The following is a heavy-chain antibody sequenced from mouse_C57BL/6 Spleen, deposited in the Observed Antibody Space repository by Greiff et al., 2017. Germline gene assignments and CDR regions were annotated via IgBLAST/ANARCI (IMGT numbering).Heavy chain of an antibody. CDR2: IYPGDGDT. D-gene: IGHD4-1*02. CDR3: ARSTGDRGFFDY. CDR1: GYAFSSYW. J-gene: IGHJ2*01. Sequence: QVQLQQSGAELVKPGASVKISFKASGYAFSSYWMNWVKQRPGKGLEWIGQIYPGDGDTNYNGKFKGKATLTADKSSSTAYMQLSSLTSEDSAVYFCARSTGDRGFFDYWGQGTTLTVSS. V-gene: IGHV1-80*01.